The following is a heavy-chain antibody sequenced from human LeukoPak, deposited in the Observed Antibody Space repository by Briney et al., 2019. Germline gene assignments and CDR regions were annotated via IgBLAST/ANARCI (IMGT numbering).Heavy chain of an antibody. J-gene: IGHJ3*02. CDR1: GFTFSSYA. V-gene: IGHV3-64*01. CDR3: ARDGGTAMVFGAFDI. Sequence: GGSLRLSCAASGFTFSSYAMHWVRQAPGKGLEYVSAISSNGGSTYYANSVKGRFTISRDNSENTLYLQMGSLRAEDMAVYYCARDGGTAMVFGAFDIWGQGTMVTVSS. CDR2: ISSNGGST. D-gene: IGHD5-18*01.